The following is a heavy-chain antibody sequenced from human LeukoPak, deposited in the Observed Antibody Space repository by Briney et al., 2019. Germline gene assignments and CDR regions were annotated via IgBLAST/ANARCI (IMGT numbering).Heavy chain of an antibody. D-gene: IGHD5-12*01. V-gene: IGHV4-31*03. Sequence: SETLSLTCTVSGGSISSGAYYWTWIRQHPGKGLEWIGYIYYSGNTYYNPSLKSRITISVDTSKDQFSLRLTSVTAADTAVYYCAGDYSGCNRLDYWGQGTLVTVSS. CDR3: AGDYSGCNRLDY. J-gene: IGHJ4*02. CDR1: GGSISSGAYY. CDR2: IYYSGNT.